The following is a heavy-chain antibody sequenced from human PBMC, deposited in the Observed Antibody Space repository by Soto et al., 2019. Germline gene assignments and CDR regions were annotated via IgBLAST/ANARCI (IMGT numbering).Heavy chain of an antibody. D-gene: IGHD6-13*01. CDR3: ARGYRTRWSWFDL. V-gene: IGHV4-61*01. Sequence: QAQLQESGPGPVKPSETLSLTCTVSGGSVSGGTHYWSWIRQPPGKGLEWVGYIYNSGSTNYNPSLKSRVPISVDTSKNQFSLKLSSVTAAAAAVYYCARGYRTRWSWFDLWGRGTLVTVSS. J-gene: IGHJ2*01. CDR2: IYNSGST. CDR1: GGSVSGGTHY.